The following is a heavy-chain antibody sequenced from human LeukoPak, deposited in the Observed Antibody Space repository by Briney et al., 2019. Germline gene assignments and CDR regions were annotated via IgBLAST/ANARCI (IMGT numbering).Heavy chain of an antibody. Sequence: GGSLRLSCAASGFTFSSYSMNWVRQAPGKGLEWVSSISSSSSYIYYADSVKGRFTISRDNAKNSPYLQMNSLRAEDTAVYYCARAHYGEAFDIWGQGTMVTVSS. J-gene: IGHJ3*02. CDR1: GFTFSSYS. V-gene: IGHV3-21*01. CDR3: ARAHYGEAFDI. CDR2: ISSSSSYI. D-gene: IGHD4-17*01.